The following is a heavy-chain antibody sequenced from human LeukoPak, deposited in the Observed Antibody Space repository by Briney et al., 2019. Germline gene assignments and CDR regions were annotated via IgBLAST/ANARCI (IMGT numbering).Heavy chain of an antibody. CDR2: IYYSGST. V-gene: IGHV4-30-4*07. CDR3: ARYVINSSSTYFDY. CDR1: GGSISSGGYS. J-gene: IGHJ4*02. Sequence: SETLSLTCAVSGGSISSGGYSWSWIRQPPGKGLEWIGYIYYSGSTYYNPSLKSRVTISVDTSKNQSSLKLSSVTAADTAVYYCARYVINSSSTYFDYWGQGTLVTVSS. D-gene: IGHD6-6*01.